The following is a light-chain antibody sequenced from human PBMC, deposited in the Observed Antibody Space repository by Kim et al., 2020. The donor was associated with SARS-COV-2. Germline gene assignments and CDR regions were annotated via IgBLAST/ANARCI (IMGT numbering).Light chain of an antibody. CDR3: QQANSFPPT. V-gene: IGKV1D-12*01. Sequence: AVVGDRVTISCRASQGVNNYLAWYQRKPGQAPKLLIYGASTLQTGVPSRFTGSGSGTDFTLTISSLQPEDSATYYCQQANSFPPTFGGGTKVDIK. CDR1: QGVNNY. J-gene: IGKJ4*01. CDR2: GAS.